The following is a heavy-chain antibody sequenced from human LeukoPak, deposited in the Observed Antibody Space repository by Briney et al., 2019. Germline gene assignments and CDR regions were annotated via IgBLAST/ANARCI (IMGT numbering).Heavy chain of an antibody. D-gene: IGHD6-13*01. CDR1: GFIFSHYA. CDR3: AKGIAAAAYYYGMDV. CDR2: ISDTGDST. J-gene: IGHJ6*02. V-gene: IGHV3-23*01. Sequence: GGSLRLSCAASGFIFSHYAMSWVRQAPGKGLEWVSTISDTGDSTYYADSVKGRFAISRDNSKNTLYLQMNSLRAEDTAVYYCAKGIAAAAYYYGMDVWGQGTTVTVSS.